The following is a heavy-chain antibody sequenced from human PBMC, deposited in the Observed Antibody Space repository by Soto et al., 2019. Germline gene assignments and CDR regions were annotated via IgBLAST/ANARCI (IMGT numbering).Heavy chain of an antibody. CDR2: IKSKTDGGTT. CDR3: TRYDFWSGPFDY. CDR1: GFTFSNAW. D-gene: IGHD3-3*01. Sequence: GGSLTLSCAASGFTFSNAWMSWVRQAPGKGLEWVGRIKSKTDGGTTDYAAPVKGRFTISRDDSKNTLYLQMNSLKTEDTAVYYCTRYDFWSGPFDYWGQGTLVTVSS. V-gene: IGHV3-15*01. J-gene: IGHJ4*02.